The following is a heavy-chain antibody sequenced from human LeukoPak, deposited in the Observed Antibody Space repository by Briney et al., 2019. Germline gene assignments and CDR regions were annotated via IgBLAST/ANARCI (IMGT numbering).Heavy chain of an antibody. Sequence: GGSLRLSCAASGFTFSSYWMSWVRQAPGKGLEWVANIKQDGSEKYYVDSVKGRFTISRDNAKNSLYLQMNSLRAEDTAVYYCARASGVVITPENLQPWGQGTLVTVSS. D-gene: IGHD3-3*01. CDR2: IKQDGSEK. CDR1: GFTFSSYW. CDR3: ARASGVVITPENLQP. J-gene: IGHJ1*01. V-gene: IGHV3-7*03.